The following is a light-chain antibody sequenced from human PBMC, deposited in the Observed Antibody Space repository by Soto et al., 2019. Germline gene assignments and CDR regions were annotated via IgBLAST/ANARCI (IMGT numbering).Light chain of an antibody. J-gene: IGLJ2*01. V-gene: IGLV2-14*01. CDR1: SSDLGGYNY. Sequence: QSALTQPPSVSGSPGQSITISCTGTSSDLGGYNYVSWYQQYPGKAPKVMIYEVSNRPSGVSNRFSGSKSGNTASLTISGLQAEDEADYYCSSYTSSSTLVFGGGTKLTVL. CDR3: SSYTSSSTLV. CDR2: EVS.